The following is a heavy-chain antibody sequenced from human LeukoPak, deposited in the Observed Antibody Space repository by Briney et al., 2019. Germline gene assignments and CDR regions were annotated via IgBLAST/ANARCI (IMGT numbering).Heavy chain of an antibody. CDR2: IYYSGST. D-gene: IGHD2-15*01. CDR3: ARGGPHSWLFDY. Sequence: PSETLSLTCTVSGGSISSYYRSWIRQPPGKGLEWIGYIYYSGSTNYNPSLKSRVTISVDTSKNQFSLKLSSVTAADTAVYYCARGGPHSWLFDYWGQETLVTVSS. J-gene: IGHJ4*02. V-gene: IGHV4-59*01. CDR1: GGSISSYY.